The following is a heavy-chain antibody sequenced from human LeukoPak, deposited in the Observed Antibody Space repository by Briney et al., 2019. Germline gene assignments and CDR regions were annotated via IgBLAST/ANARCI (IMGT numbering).Heavy chain of an antibody. D-gene: IGHD6-13*01. CDR1: GGSISSYY. Sequence: SETLSLTCTVSGGSISSYYWSWIRQPPGKGLEWIGYIYYSGTTNYNPSLKSRVTISVDTSKNQFSLKLSSMTAADTAVYYCARGVYIAAAQYGYWGQGTLVTVSS. V-gene: IGHV4-59*01. CDR2: IYYSGTT. J-gene: IGHJ4*02. CDR3: ARGVYIAAAQYGY.